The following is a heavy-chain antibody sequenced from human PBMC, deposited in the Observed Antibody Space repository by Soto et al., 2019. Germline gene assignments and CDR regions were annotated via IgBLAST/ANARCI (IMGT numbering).Heavy chain of an antibody. V-gene: IGHV4-39*01. CDR3: ASRTSGDIPV. D-gene: IGHD3-9*01. CDR1: GGSISSSSYY. Sequence: SETLSLTCTVSGGSISSSSYYRGWIRQPPGKGLEWIGSIYYSGSTYYNPSLKSRVTISVDTSKNQFSLKLSSVTAADTAVYYCASRTSGDIPVWGQGTTVTVSS. J-gene: IGHJ6*02. CDR2: IYYSGST.